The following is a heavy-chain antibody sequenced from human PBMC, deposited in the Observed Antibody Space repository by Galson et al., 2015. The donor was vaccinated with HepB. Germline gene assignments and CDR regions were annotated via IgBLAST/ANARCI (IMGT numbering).Heavy chain of an antibody. CDR2: ISSDGSEK. J-gene: IGHJ4*02. CDR3: ARASDCWSTWPDY. CDR1: GFTFSSYG. D-gene: IGHD3-3*01. Sequence: SLRLSCAASGFTFSSYGMHWVRQAPGKGLEWVAVISSDGSEKYYGDSVKGRFTISRDNSKNTLYLQMDSLRAEDTAVYYCARASDCWSTWPDYWGQGTLVTLSP. V-gene: IGHV3-30*03.